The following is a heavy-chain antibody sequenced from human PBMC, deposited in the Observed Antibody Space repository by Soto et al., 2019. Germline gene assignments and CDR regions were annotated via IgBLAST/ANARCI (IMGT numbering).Heavy chain of an antibody. J-gene: IGHJ4*02. CDR1: GYTFTSYY. D-gene: IGHD2-15*01. Sequence: ASVKVSCKASGYTFTSYYMHWVRQAPGQGLEWMGIINPSGGSTSYAQKFQGRVTMTRDTSTSTVYMELSSLRSEDTAVYFCARSGYCGGDNCYPAGYTDYWGQGTLVTVSS. CDR2: INPSGGST. V-gene: IGHV1-46*01. CDR3: ARSGYCGGDNCYPAGYTDY.